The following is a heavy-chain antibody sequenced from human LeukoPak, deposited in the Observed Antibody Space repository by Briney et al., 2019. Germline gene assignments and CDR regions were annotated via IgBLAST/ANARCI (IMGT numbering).Heavy chain of an antibody. CDR2: ISYDGSIE. Sequence: PGGSLRLSCAASGFTFSSYAMHWVRQAPGKGLEWVAVISYDGSIEYYADSVKGRFTISRDNSKNTLHLQMNSLRVEDTAVYYCARELYYGSGSPGRVWDQGTLVTVSS. D-gene: IGHD3-10*01. CDR1: GFTFSSYA. J-gene: IGHJ4*02. V-gene: IGHV3-30*04. CDR3: ARELYYGSGSPGRV.